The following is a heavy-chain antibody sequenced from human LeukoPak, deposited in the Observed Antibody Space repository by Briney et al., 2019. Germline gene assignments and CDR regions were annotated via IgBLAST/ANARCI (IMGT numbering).Heavy chain of an antibody. Sequence: ESGSTLVNPTQTLTLTCTFSGFSLTTSGVGVGWIRQPPGKALEWLALIYWDDDERYSPSLKSRLSITKDTSKNQVVLIMTNMDSVDTATYYCAHQTTVTTFDYWGQGTLVTVSS. V-gene: IGHV2-5*02. CDR3: AHQTTVTTFDY. CDR2: IYWDDDE. D-gene: IGHD4-17*01. CDR1: GFSLTTSGVG. J-gene: IGHJ4*02.